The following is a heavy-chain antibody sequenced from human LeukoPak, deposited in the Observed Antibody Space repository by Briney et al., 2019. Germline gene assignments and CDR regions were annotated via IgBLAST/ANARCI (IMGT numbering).Heavy chain of an antibody. Sequence: SVKVSCKASGGTFSSYAISWVRQAPGQGLEWMGRIIPILGIANYAQKFQGRVTITADKSTSAAYMELCSLRSEDTAVYYCARALRRYDAFDIWGQGTMVTVSS. CDR2: IIPILGIA. V-gene: IGHV1-69*04. CDR1: GGTFSSYA. J-gene: IGHJ3*02. CDR3: ARALRRYDAFDI. D-gene: IGHD4-17*01.